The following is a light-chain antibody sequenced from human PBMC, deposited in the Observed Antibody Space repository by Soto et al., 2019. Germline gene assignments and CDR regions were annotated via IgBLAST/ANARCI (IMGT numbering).Light chain of an antibody. CDR3: CSYTSSTIYV. V-gene: IGLV2-14*03. Sequence: QSALTQPASVSGSPGQSITISCTGTSSDIGAYNFVSWYQQHPGKAPRLMIYDVTNRPSGVSNRFSGSKSGNTASLTIYGLQAEDEADYYCCSYTSSTIYVFGTGTKLTVL. J-gene: IGLJ1*01. CDR1: SSDIGAYNF. CDR2: DVT.